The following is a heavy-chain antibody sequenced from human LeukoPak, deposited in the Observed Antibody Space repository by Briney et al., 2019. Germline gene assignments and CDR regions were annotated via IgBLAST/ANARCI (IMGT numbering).Heavy chain of an antibody. Sequence: GGSLRLSCVASGFTVTDNFMSWVRQAPGKGLEWVSVIYSGGTTYYAASVRGRFTISRDNSKNMLYLQMNSLRAEDTAVCYCARAGRGASSWYSDWGQGTLVTVSS. D-gene: IGHD6-13*01. CDR1: GFTVTDNF. V-gene: IGHV3-66*02. J-gene: IGHJ4*02. CDR2: IYSGGTT. CDR3: ARAGRGASSWYSD.